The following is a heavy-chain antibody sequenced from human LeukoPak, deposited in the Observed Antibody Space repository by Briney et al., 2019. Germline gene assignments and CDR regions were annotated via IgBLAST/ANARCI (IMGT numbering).Heavy chain of an antibody. CDR1: GDSVSSNSAA. J-gene: IGHJ4*02. D-gene: IGHD6-13*01. CDR3: TRYRSTWYLDS. CDR2: TYYRSKWYS. Sequence: SQTLSLTCAISGDSVSSNSAAWNWSRQSPSRGLKWLGRTYYRSKWYSDYGVSVRGRITISPDTSKNQFSLQLNSVTPEGTAVYYCTRYRSTWYLDSLGQGTLASLSS. V-gene: IGHV6-1*01.